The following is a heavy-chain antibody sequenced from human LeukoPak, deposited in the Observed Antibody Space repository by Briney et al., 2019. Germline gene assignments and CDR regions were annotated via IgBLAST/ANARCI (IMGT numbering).Heavy chain of an antibody. CDR3: AKDTFSGYDYGDFDY. D-gene: IGHD5-12*01. Sequence: GGSLRLSCVASGFTFSSYAMSWVRQAPGKGLEWVSAISGSGGSTYYADSVKGRFTISRDNSKNTLYLQMNSLRAEDTAVYYCAKDTFSGYDYGDFDYWGQGTLVTVSS. V-gene: IGHV3-23*01. CDR2: ISGSGGST. J-gene: IGHJ4*02. CDR1: GFTFSSYA.